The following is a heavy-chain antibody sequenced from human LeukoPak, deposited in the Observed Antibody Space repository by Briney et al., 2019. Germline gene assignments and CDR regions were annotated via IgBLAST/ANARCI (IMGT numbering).Heavy chain of an antibody. CDR3: ARWVATPYNWFDP. CDR1: GYIFISYW. CDR2: IYPGDSDT. V-gene: IGHV5-51*01. J-gene: IGHJ5*02. Sequence: GESLKISCKGSGYIFISYWIGWVRQMPGKGLEWMGIIYPGDSDTRYSPSFQGQVTISADKSISTAYLQWSSLKASDTAMYYCARWVATPYNWFDPWGQGTLVTVSS. D-gene: IGHD5-12*01.